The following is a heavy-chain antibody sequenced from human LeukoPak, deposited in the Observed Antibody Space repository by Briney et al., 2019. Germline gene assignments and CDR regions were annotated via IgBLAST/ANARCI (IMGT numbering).Heavy chain of an antibody. J-gene: IGHJ4*02. CDR3: ARDRDDHGDYDY. V-gene: IGHV1-46*01. D-gene: IGHD4-17*01. Sequence: GASVKVSCKTSGYTFTSYHLHWVRQAPGQGPEWMGIVNPSDGRTSHARKFQGKITMTRNTSTSTVYMELSSLRSEDTAVYYCARDRDDHGDYDYWGQGTLVTVSS. CDR2: VNPSDGRT. CDR1: GYTFTSYH.